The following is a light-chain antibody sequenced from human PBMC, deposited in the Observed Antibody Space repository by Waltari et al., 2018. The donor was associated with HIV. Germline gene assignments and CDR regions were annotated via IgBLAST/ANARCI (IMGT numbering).Light chain of an antibody. CDR2: WAF. Sequence: DIVMTQSPDSLAVSLGERATINCKSSQSVLYSSNNKNYLAWYQQKPGQPPKLLIYWAFTRETGVPDRFSGSGSGTDFTLTISSLQAEDVALYYCQQYYDTPLTFGGGTKVEIK. V-gene: IGKV4-1*01. CDR1: QSVLYSSNNKNY. CDR3: QQYYDTPLT. J-gene: IGKJ4*01.